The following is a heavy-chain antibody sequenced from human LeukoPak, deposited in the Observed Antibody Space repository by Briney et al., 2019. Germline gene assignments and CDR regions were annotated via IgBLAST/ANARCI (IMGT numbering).Heavy chain of an antibody. CDR2: ISGSGGST. Sequence: PGGSLRLSCAASGFTFSSYAMSWVRQAPGKGLEWVSAISGSGGSTYYADSVKGRFTISRDNSKNTLYLQMNSLRAEDTAVYYCAKKTSYYDSSGHDYWGQGTLVTVSS. CDR1: GFTFSSYA. CDR3: AKKTSYYDSSGHDY. D-gene: IGHD3-22*01. V-gene: IGHV3-23*01. J-gene: IGHJ4*02.